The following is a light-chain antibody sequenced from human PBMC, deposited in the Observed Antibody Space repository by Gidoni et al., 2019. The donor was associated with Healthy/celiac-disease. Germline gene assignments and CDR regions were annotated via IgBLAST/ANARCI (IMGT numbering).Light chain of an antibody. Sequence: DIVMTQSPDTLAASLGERATINCKSSQSVLYSSNNKNYLAWYQQTPGQPPKLLIYWASTRESGVPDRFSGSGSGTDFTLTISSLQAEDVAVYYCQQYYSTPFTFGPGTKVDIK. J-gene: IGKJ3*01. CDR3: QQYYSTPFT. V-gene: IGKV4-1*01. CDR1: QSVLYSSNNKNY. CDR2: WAS.